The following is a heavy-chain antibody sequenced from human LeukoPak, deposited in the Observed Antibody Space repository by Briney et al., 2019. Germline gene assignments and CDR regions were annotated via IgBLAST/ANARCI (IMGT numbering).Heavy chain of an antibody. Sequence: SETLSLTCAVSVGSISSYYWSWIRQPPGKGLEWIGDIYYSGSTNYNPSLKSRVTISVDTSKNQFSLKLSSVTAADTAVYYGARSPYSSGCYGGWAETGGHYYGMDVWGQGTTVTVSS. CDR3: ARSPYSSGCYGGWAETGGHYYGMDV. CDR1: VGSISSYY. J-gene: IGHJ6*02. CDR2: IYYSGST. D-gene: IGHD6-19*01. V-gene: IGHV4-59*01.